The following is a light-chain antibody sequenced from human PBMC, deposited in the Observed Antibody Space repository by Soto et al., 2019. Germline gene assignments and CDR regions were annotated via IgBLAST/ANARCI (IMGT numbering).Light chain of an antibody. Sequence: DIQLTQSPSFLSASVGDRVTITCRASQGIGTYLAWYQQKPGKAPNLLIYAASTLQSGVPSRFSGSGSGTEFTLTISSLQPEDFAIYYCQQYGSPRGTFGQGTKVDIK. CDR3: QQYGSPRGT. CDR2: AAS. J-gene: IGKJ1*01. V-gene: IGKV1-9*01. CDR1: QGIGTY.